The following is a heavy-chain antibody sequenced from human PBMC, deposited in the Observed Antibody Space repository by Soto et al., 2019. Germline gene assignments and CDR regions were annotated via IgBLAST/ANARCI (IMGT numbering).Heavy chain of an antibody. D-gene: IGHD3-22*01. J-gene: IGHJ4*02. CDR1: EFTFSSYG. CDR3: ARDTYYQYSSGYYVFDY. Sequence: QVQLVESGGGVVQPGRSLTLSCAASEFTFSSYGIHWVRQAPGKGLEWVAIISYDGNNKQYADSVKGRFTISRDNANSTVHLQMNSLRVEDTSVYYCARDTYYQYSSGYYVFDYWGQGTLVTVSS. V-gene: IGHV3-30*03. CDR2: ISYDGNNK.